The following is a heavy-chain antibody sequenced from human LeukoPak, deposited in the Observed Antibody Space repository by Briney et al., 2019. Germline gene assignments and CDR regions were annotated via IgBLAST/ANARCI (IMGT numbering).Heavy chain of an antibody. V-gene: IGHV1-18*01. Sequence: GASVKVSCKASGYTFTSYGISWERQAPGQGLEWMGWISGYNGNTDYAQSLQCRVTMTIDTSTSTVYMELRSLRSDDTAVYYCARDVGRSYDTDYWGQGTLVTVSS. CDR2: ISGYNGNT. J-gene: IGHJ4*02. D-gene: IGHD3-10*01. CDR1: GYTFTSYG. CDR3: ARDVGRSYDTDY.